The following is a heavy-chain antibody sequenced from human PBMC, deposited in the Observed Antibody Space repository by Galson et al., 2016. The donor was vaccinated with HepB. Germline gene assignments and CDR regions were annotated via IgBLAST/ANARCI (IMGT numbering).Heavy chain of an antibody. Sequence: FLRLSCAASGFTVSSNYMSWVRQAPGKGLEWVSVIYSGGGTYYADSVKGRFTISRDNSKNTLYLQISSLRAEDTALYYCAKVDCGGDCKRFDYWGQGTLVTVSS. CDR1: GFTVSSNY. D-gene: IGHD2-21*02. CDR3: AKVDCGGDCKRFDY. J-gene: IGHJ4*02. V-gene: IGHV3-53*01. CDR2: IYSGGGT.